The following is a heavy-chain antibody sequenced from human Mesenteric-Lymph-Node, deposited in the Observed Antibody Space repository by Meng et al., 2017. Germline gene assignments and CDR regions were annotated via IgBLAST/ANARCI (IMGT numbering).Heavy chain of an antibody. CDR2: IYYSGST. J-gene: IGHJ2*01. CDR1: GGSISSGGYY. V-gene: IGHV4-31*01. CDR3: ARRRGYSYGYRGYFDL. Sequence: SETLSLTCTVSGGSISSGGYYWSWIRQHPGKGLEWIGYIYYSGSTYYNPSLKSLVTISVDTSKNQFSLKLSSVTAADTAVYYCARRRGYSYGYRGYFDLWGHGTLVTVSS. D-gene: IGHD5-18*01.